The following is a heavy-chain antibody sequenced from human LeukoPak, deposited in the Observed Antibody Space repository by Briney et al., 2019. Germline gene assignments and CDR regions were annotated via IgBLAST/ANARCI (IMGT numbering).Heavy chain of an antibody. CDR2: IYYSGST. Sequence: SETLSLTCTVSGGFISSGGYYWSWIRQHPGKGLEWIGYIYYSGSTYYNPSLKSRVTISVDTSKNQFSLKLSSVTAADTAVYYCARDSVKTGTRGRYFDYWGQGTLVTVSS. CDR1: GGFISSGGYY. J-gene: IGHJ4*02. CDR3: ARDSVKTGTRGRYFDY. D-gene: IGHD1-1*01. V-gene: IGHV4-31*03.